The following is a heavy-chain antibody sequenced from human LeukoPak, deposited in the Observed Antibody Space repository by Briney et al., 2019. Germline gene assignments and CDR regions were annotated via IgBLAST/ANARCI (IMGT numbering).Heavy chain of an antibody. J-gene: IGHJ4*02. V-gene: IGHV3-23*01. CDR3: AKDPDYGSGSYSD. CDR2: ISGSGGST. CDR1: GFTFSSYA. D-gene: IGHD3-10*01. Sequence: GGSLRLSCAASGFTFSSYAMSWVRQAPGKGLEWVSTISGSGGSTYHADSVKGRFTISRDNSKNTLYLQMNSLGAEDTAVYYCAKDPDYGSGSYSDWGQGTLVTVSS.